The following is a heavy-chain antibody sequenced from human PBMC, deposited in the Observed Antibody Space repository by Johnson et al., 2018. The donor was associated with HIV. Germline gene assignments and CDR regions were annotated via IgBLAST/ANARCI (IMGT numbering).Heavy chain of an antibody. V-gene: IGHV3-30-3*01. Sequence: QEQLVESGGGVVQPGKSLRLSCAASGLTFSDFAMHWVRQAPGKGLEWVAVTSYDGINKYYATSVKGRFTISRDNSKNTLYLQMNSLRAEDKAVYYCARGGPYDSGIIDAFDIWGQGTMVTVSS. J-gene: IGHJ3*02. CDR2: TSYDGINK. CDR1: GLTFSDFA. CDR3: ARGGPYDSGIIDAFDI. D-gene: IGHD3-10*01.